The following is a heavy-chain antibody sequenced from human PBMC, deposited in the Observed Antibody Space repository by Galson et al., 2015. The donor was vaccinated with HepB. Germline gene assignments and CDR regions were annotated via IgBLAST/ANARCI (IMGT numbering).Heavy chain of an antibody. CDR2: INGYGNT. V-gene: IGHV4-39*02. CDR3: AAGSFDVNYYPPGA. Sequence: DTLSLTCSVSGESINTRHYYWGWIRQPPGKGLEWLASINGYGNTYYCPSLKSRVTIYVDTSKNHFSLQFNSVTAADTAVYYCAAGSFDVNYYPPGAWGQGTLVSVSS. CDR1: GESINTRHYY. D-gene: IGHD3-22*01. J-gene: IGHJ5*02.